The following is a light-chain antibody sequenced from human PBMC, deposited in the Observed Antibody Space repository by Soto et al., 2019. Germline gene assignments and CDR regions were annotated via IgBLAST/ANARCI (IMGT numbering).Light chain of an antibody. CDR2: DAS. J-gene: IGKJ2*01. CDR1: QSVTSY. V-gene: IGKV3-11*01. Sequence: EIVLTQSPATLSLSPGERATLSCRASQSVTSYLAWIQQKAGQAPRLLIYDASNRATGIPARFSGSGSGTDFSLTISSLEPEDFAVYYCQQRSNWPYTFGQGIKLEIK. CDR3: QQRSNWPYT.